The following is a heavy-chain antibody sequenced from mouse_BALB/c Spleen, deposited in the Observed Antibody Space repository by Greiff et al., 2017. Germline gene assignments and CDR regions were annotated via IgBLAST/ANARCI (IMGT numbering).Heavy chain of an antibody. CDR1: GYSFTSYW. J-gene: IGHJ3*01. V-gene: IGHV1S26*01. CDR2: INPSSGYT. CDR3: ANYYGSSYRWFAY. D-gene: IGHD1-1*01. Sequence: QVQLQQPGAELVRPGASVKLSCKASGYSFTSYWMNWVKQRPGQGLEWIGYINPSSGYTNYNQKFKDKATLTADKSSSTAYMQLSSLTSEDSAVYYCANYYGSSYRWFAYWGQGTLVTVSA.